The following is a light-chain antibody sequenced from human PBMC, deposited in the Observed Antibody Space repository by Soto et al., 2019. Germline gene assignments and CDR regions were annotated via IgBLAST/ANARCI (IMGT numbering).Light chain of an antibody. Sequence: EIVLTQSPGTLSLSPGERATLSCRASQSVSKSFVAWYQQKPGQAPRLLIYGASSRATGIPDRFSGSGSGTDFTLTISRLEPEDFAVYYCQQYGSSPWTFGQGTKVDNK. CDR2: GAS. CDR3: QQYGSSPWT. CDR1: QSVSKSF. V-gene: IGKV3-20*01. J-gene: IGKJ1*01.